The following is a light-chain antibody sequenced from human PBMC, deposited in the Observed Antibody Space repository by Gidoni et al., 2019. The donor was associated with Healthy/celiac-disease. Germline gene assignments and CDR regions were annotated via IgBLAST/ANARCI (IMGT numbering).Light chain of an antibody. CDR2: YDD. V-gene: IGLV1-36*01. J-gene: IGLJ2*01. CDR3: AAWDDSLNGPV. Sequence: QSVLTQPPSVSEAPRQRVTISCSGSSSNIGHNAVNWYQQPPGKAPKLLIYYDDLLPSGVSDRFSGSKSGTSASLAISGLQSEDAADYYCAAWDDSLNGPVFGGGTKLTVL. CDR1: SSNIGHNA.